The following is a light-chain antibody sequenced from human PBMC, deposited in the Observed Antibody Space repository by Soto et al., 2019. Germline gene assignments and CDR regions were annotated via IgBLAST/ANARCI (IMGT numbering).Light chain of an antibody. V-gene: IGKV3-20*01. CDR1: ESVASNY. J-gene: IGKJ1*01. CDR3: QQYGSSPWT. Sequence: VLTQSRGTLSLSPGETATACCRGSESVASNYLAWYQQKPGQAPRLIVYGASTRATGIPDRFSGSGSGPDCTLSITRLQPEDCAVYFCQQYGSSPWTSGQGTKVDIK. CDR2: GAS.